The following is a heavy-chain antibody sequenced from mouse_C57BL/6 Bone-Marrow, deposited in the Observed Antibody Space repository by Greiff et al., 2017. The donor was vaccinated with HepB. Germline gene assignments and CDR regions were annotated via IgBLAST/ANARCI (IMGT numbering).Heavy chain of an antibody. CDR3: ARRGAYGNYYAMDY. CDR2: IDTNSGGT. J-gene: IGHJ4*01. Sequence: QVQLQQPGAELVKPGASVKLSCKASGYTFTSYWMHWVKQRPGRGLEWIGRIDTNSGGTKYNEKFKSKATLTVDKPSSTAYMQLSSLTSEDSAVYYCARRGAYGNYYAMDYWGQGTSVTVSS. V-gene: IGHV1-72*01. D-gene: IGHD2-1*01. CDR1: GYTFTSYW.